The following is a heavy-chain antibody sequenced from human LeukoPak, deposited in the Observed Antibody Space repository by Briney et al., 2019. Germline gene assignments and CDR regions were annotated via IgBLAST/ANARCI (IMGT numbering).Heavy chain of an antibody. CDR2: ISSSSSYI. CDR1: GFTFSSYS. CDR3: AKDQAGYNFWSDS. Sequence: PGGSLRLSCAASGFTFSSYSMNWVRQAPGKGLEWVSSISSSSSYIYYADSVKGRFTISRDNSKNTLYLQINSLRADDTAVYYCAKDQAGYNFWSDSWGQGTLVTVSS. J-gene: IGHJ4*02. V-gene: IGHV3-21*04. D-gene: IGHD3-3*01.